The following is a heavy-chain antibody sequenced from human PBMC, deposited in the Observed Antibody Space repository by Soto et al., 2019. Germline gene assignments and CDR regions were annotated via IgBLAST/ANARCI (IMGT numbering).Heavy chain of an antibody. D-gene: IGHD6-19*01. CDR1: GDSVSINSAA. CDR2: TYYRSKWYN. V-gene: IGHV6-1*01. Sequence: SPTLSLNWAIAGDSVSINSAAWNWIMQSPSRGLEWLGRTYYRSKWYNDYAVSVKSRITINPDTSKNQFSLQLNSVTPEDTAVYYCAREGIAVAGSLMGHYGMDVWGQGTTVTVSS. CDR3: AREGIAVAGSLMGHYGMDV. J-gene: IGHJ6*02.